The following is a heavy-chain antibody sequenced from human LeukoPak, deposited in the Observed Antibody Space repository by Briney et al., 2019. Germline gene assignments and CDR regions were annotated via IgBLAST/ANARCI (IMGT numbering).Heavy chain of an antibody. CDR1: GFTFSSYS. V-gene: IGHV3-21*01. CDR3: ARVLYNWNDRGMDV. D-gene: IGHD1-20*01. J-gene: IGHJ6*02. CDR2: ISSSSSYI. Sequence: PGGSLRLSCAASGFTFSSYSMNWVRQAPGKGLEWVSSISSSSSYIYYADSVKGRFTISRDNAKNSLYLQMNSLRAEDTAVYYCARVLYNWNDRGMDVWGQGTTVTVSS.